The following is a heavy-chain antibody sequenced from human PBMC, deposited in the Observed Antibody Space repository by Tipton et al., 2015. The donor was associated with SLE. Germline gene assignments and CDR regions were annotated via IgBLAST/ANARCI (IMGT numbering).Heavy chain of an antibody. V-gene: IGHV4-39*07. D-gene: IGHD1-1*01. CDR1: GGSISSSSSY. Sequence: TLSLTCTVSGGSISSSSSYWGWIRQPPGKGLEWIVSIYYSGSTYYNPSLKSRVTISVDTSKNQFSLKLSSVTAADTAVYYCARVVNWDWYFDLWGRGTLVTVSS. J-gene: IGHJ2*01. CDR3: ARVVNWDWYFDL. CDR2: IYYSGST.